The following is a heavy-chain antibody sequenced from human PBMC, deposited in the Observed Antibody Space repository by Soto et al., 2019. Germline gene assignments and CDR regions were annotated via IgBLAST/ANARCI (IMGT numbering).Heavy chain of an antibody. D-gene: IGHD2-8*01. CDR3: ARHQWWTDF. Sequence: SETLSLTCTVSGGSISSHYWSWIRQPPGKGLEWIGYSSDSGNTDYNPSLKSRVTISIDTPKNQFSLKLSSVTAADTAVYYCARHQWWTDFWGQGTLVTVST. V-gene: IGHV4-59*11. J-gene: IGHJ4*02. CDR2: SSDSGNT. CDR1: GGSISSHY.